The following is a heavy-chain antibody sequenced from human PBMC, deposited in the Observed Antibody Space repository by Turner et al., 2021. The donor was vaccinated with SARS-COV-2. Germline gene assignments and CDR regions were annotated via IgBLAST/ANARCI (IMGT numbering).Heavy chain of an antibody. J-gene: IGHJ6*02. CDR3: ASPSVDFWSGSYYGMDV. D-gene: IGHD3-3*01. CDR1: GGSISSSSYY. Sequence: QLQLQESGPGLVQPSETLSLTCTVSGGSISSSSYYWGWIRQHPRKGLEWIGSIYYSGSTYYNPSLKRRVTISVDKSKNQFSLKLSSVTAADTAVYYCASPSVDFWSGSYYGMDVWGQGTTVTVSS. CDR2: IYYSGST. V-gene: IGHV4-39*01.